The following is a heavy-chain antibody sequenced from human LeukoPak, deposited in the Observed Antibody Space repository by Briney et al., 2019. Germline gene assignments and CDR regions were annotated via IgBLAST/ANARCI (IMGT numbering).Heavy chain of an antibody. Sequence: GESLKISCKGAGYSFTSYWIGWVRQMPGKGLEWMGIIYPGDSDTRYSPSFQGQVPISADKSISTAYLQWSSLKASDTAMYYCARSPDYGDYENRFDYWGQGTLVTVSS. CDR3: ARSPDYGDYENRFDY. CDR1: GYSFTSYW. V-gene: IGHV5-51*01. J-gene: IGHJ4*02. CDR2: IYPGDSDT. D-gene: IGHD4-17*01.